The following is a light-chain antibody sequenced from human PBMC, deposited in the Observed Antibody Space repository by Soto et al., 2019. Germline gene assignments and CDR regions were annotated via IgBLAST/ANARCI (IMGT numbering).Light chain of an antibody. V-gene: IGKV3-11*01. CDR3: QQRSNWPLT. CDR2: DAS. J-gene: IGKJ4*01. CDR1: QSVSSY. Sequence: EIVLTQSPATLSLSPGERATLSCRASQSVSSYLAWYQQKPGQAPRLLIYDASNRDSGSPARFSGSGSGTEFTLTISSLEPEDVAVYYCQQRSNWPLTFGRGTKVEIK.